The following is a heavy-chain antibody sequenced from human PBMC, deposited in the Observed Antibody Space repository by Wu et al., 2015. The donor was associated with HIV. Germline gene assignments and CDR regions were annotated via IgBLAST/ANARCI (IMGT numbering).Heavy chain of an antibody. CDR3: TRDELFRVDDAFDM. Sequence: QVHLVQSGAEVKKPGASVKVSCKASGYRFTGYYVHWVRQAPGEGLEWMGWINPNDGNTVYSQKYQGRVTMTRDTSISTAYIELSGLTSDDTAVYYCTRDELFRVDDAFDMWGQGTLVTVSS. V-gene: IGHV1-2*02. J-gene: IGHJ3*02. CDR2: INPNDGNT. CDR1: GYRFTGYY. D-gene: IGHD2-15*01.